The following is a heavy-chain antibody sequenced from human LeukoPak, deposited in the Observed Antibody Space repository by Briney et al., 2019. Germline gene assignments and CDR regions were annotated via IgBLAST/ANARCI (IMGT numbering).Heavy chain of an antibody. Sequence: ASVKVSCKASGYTFTSYGISWVRQAPGQGLEWTGGIIPIFGTANYAQKFQGRVTITADESTSTAYMELSSLRSEDTAVYYCARDDYGDYVGYYYYYGMDVWGQGTTVTVSS. J-gene: IGHJ6*02. CDR1: GYTFTSYG. CDR2: IIPIFGTA. D-gene: IGHD4-17*01. V-gene: IGHV1-69*13. CDR3: ARDDYGDYVGYYYYYGMDV.